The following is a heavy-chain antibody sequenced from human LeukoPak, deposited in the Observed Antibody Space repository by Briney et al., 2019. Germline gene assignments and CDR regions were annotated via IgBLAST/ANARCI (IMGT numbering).Heavy chain of an antibody. D-gene: IGHD4-17*01. J-gene: IGHJ6*03. CDR2: ISSSGSII. CDR1: GFTLSSYE. CDR3: ARVFYADSVDDDYFFYYMDV. Sequence: PGGSLRLSCAASGFTLSSYETNWVRQAPGKGLEWVSYISSSGSIIHYADSVKGRFTIYRDNAKKSLYLQMNSLRAEDTTVYYCARVFYADSVDDDYFFYYMDVWGKGTTVTVSS. V-gene: IGHV3-48*03.